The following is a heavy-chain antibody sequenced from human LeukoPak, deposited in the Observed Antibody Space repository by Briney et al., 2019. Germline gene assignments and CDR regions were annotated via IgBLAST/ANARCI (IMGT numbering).Heavy chain of an antibody. CDR1: GYTFTAYD. J-gene: IGHJ4*02. CDR3: ARDLLVAAESSFDY. D-gene: IGHD2-15*01. CDR2: INPNSGGT. V-gene: IGHV1-2*06. Sequence: ASVKVSCKASGYTFTAYDMHWVRQAPGQGLEWMGRINPNSGGTNYAQKFQGRVTMTTDTSISTAYMELSRLRSDDTAVYYCARDLLVAAESSFDYWGQGTLVTVSS.